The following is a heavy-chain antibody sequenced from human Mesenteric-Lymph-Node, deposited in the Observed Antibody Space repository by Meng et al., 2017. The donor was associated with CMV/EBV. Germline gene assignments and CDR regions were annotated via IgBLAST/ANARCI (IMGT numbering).Heavy chain of an antibody. J-gene: IGHJ4*02. CDR2: INIVEDKT. V-gene: IGHV1-3*04. D-gene: IGHD3-16*01. CDR1: GYTFSSYA. Sequence: QVQLVQSGAEVEKPGASVKVSCKASGYTFSSYAMNWVRQAPGQRLEWMGWINIVEDKTKTSQNFQGRVTLTRDTSANTAYMELSSLRSDDTAVYYCARTNNWGFDYWGQGTLVTVSS. CDR3: ARTNNWGFDY.